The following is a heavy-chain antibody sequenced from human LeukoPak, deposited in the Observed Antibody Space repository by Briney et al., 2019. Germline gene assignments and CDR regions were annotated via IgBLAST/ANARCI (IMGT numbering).Heavy chain of an antibody. CDR3: AADRPPSMVRGVIYYYGMDV. CDR2: IVVGSGNT. CDR1: GFTFTSSA. D-gene: IGHD3-10*01. J-gene: IGHJ6*02. Sequence: GTSVKVSCKASGFTFTSSAMQWVRQARGQRLEWIGWIVVGSGNTNYAQKFQERVTITRDMSTSTAYMELSSLRSEDTAVYYCAADRPPSMVRGVIYYYGMDVWGQGTTVTVSS. V-gene: IGHV1-58*02.